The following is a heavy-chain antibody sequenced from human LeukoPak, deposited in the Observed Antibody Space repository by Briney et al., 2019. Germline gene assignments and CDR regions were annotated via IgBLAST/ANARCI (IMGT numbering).Heavy chain of an antibody. D-gene: IGHD6-19*01. J-gene: IGHJ4*02. Sequence: SETLSLTCTVSGYAISSDYFWGWIRQPPGKGLEWIGSLYHNGSTYYNPSLKSRVTISVETSKNQFSLKLNSVTATDTAVYYCARTQGYSSGWYDGDYWGQGTLVTVSS. CDR3: ARTQGYSSGWYDGDY. CDR2: LYHNGST. V-gene: IGHV4-38-2*02. CDR1: GYAISSDYF.